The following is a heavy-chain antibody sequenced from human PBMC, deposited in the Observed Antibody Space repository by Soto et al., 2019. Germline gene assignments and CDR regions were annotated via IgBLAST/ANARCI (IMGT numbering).Heavy chain of an antibody. CDR3: ARARNYGGQRLDS. J-gene: IGHJ5*01. Sequence: EVQLMQTGGGLIQPGGSLRLSCAASGFTVSGNYMTWVRQTPGKGLEWVSVIYSGGSTYYGDSVKGRFTISRDNSKNTVYLEMKSLRVEDTAVYYCARARNYGGQRLDSWGQGTQVTVAS. V-gene: IGHV3-53*02. CDR2: IYSGGST. D-gene: IGHD4-17*01. CDR1: GFTVSGNY.